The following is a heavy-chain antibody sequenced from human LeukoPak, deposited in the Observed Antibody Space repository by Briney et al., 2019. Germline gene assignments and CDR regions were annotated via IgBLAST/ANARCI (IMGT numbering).Heavy chain of an antibody. CDR2: INHSGST. CDR1: GYSISSGYY. D-gene: IGHD6-13*01. Sequence: PSETLSLTCTVSGYSISSGYYWSWIRQPPGKGLEWIGEINHSGSTNYNPSLKSRVTISVDTSKNQFSLKLSSVTAADTAVYYCARKYSSSWYRAFDIWGQGTMVTVSS. V-gene: IGHV4-38-2*02. CDR3: ARKYSSSWYRAFDI. J-gene: IGHJ3*02.